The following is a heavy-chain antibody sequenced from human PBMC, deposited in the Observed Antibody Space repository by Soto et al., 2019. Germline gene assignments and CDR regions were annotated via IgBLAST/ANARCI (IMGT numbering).Heavy chain of an antibody. CDR2: IYYDGSEK. CDR3: ARDHTPHYYHSSGYSHHGMDA. D-gene: IGHD3-22*01. Sequence: QVQLVESGGGVVQPGRSLRLSCAASGFTFNNYGMHWVRQAPGKGLEWVAVIYYDGSEKFYADSVKGRFTISRDTSKNXLXLXXNTPRVDDTAVYYCARDHTPHYYHSSGYSHHGMDAWGQGTTVTVSS. CDR1: GFTFNNYG. V-gene: IGHV3-33*01. J-gene: IGHJ6*02.